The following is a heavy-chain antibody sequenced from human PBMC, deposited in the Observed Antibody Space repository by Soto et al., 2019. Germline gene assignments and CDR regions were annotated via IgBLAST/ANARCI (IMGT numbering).Heavy chain of an antibody. V-gene: IGHV3-48*02. CDR3: ARITGYYYDRRDDAFDI. CDR2: ISSSSSTI. Sequence: PGGSLRLSCAASVFTFSSYSMNWVRQAPGKGLEWVSYISSSSSTIYYADSVKGRFTISRDNAKNSLYLQMNSLRDEDTAVYYCARITGYYYDRRDDAFDIWGQGTMVTVSS. CDR1: VFTFSSYS. J-gene: IGHJ3*02. D-gene: IGHD3-22*01.